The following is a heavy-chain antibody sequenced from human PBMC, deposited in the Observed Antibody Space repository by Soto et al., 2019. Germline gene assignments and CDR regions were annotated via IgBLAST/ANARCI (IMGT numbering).Heavy chain of an antibody. J-gene: IGHJ4*02. D-gene: IGHD2-8*01. Sequence: GSLRLSCAASGFTFSSYAMSWVRQAPGKGLEWVSVISGSGGSTSYADSVKGRFAISRDNSKNTLYLQMNSLRAEDTAVYYCAKDLIVLMVYAIDYWGQGTLVTVSS. V-gene: IGHV3-23*01. CDR2: ISGSGGST. CDR3: AKDLIVLMVYAIDY. CDR1: GFTFSSYA.